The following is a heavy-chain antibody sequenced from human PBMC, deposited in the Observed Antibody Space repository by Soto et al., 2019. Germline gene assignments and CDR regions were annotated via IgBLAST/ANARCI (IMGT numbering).Heavy chain of an antibody. J-gene: IGHJ3*02. CDR3: ARNNLGYCTNGVCYGAFDI. CDR2: IFYSGST. CDR1: GGSISSGGNY. Sequence: PSETLSITCTVSGGSISSGGNYWSWIRQHPGKGLEWIGYIFYSGSTYYNPSLKSRVTISVDTSKNQFSLKLSSVTAADTAVYYCARNNLGYCTNGVCYGAFDIWGQGTMVTVSS. V-gene: IGHV4-31*03. D-gene: IGHD2-8*01.